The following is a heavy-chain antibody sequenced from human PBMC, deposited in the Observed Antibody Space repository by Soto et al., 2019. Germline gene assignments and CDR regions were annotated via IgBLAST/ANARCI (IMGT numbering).Heavy chain of an antibody. D-gene: IGHD3-22*01. Sequence: SETLSLTCTVSGGSISSGGYAWSWIRQPPGKGLEWIGYIYHSGSTYYNPSLKSRVTVSTGTSITTTYMELSSLTSDDTAVYYCARAPLGIIVAPDFWVQGTLVTVSS. CDR2: IYHSGST. CDR1: GGSISSGGYA. J-gene: IGHJ4*02. V-gene: IGHV4-30-2*02. CDR3: ARAPLGIIVAPDF.